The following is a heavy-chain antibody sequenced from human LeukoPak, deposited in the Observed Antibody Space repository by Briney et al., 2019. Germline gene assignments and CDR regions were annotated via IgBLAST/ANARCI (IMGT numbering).Heavy chain of an antibody. Sequence: ASVKVSCKASGYTFTSYDINWARQATGQGLEWMGWMNPNSGNTGYAQKFQGRVTMTRNTSISTAYMHLSSLKSEDTAVYYCARVKRDSSGYYYPDYWGQGTLVTVSS. D-gene: IGHD3-22*01. J-gene: IGHJ4*02. CDR1: GYTFTSYD. CDR2: MNPNSGNT. CDR3: ARVKRDSSGYYYPDY. V-gene: IGHV1-8*01.